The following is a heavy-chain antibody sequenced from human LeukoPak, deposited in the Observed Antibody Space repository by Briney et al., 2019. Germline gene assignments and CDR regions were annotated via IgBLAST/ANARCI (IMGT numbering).Heavy chain of an antibody. J-gene: IGHJ4*02. CDR2: ISSSSNYI. Sequence: PGGSLRLSCTVSGFTFSSYSMNWVRQAPGKGLEWVSSISSSSNYIYHADSVKGRFTISRDNSKNTLYLQMNSLRTEDTAVYYCTKGHATEAQYSSGWYDDSDSWGQGTLVTVSS. CDR3: TKGHATEAQYSSGWYDDSDS. V-gene: IGHV3-21*01. D-gene: IGHD6-19*01. CDR1: GFTFSSYS.